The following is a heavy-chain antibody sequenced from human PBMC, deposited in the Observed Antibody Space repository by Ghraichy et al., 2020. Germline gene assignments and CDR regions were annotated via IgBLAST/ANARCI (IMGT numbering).Heavy chain of an antibody. CDR3: ARVKYQLPRNGDAFDI. Sequence: ASVKVSCKASGYTFTSYDINWVRQATGQGLEWMGWMNPNSGNTGYAQKFQGRVTMTRNTSISTAYMELSSLRSEDTAVYYCARVKYQLPRNGDAFDIWGQGTMVTVSS. CDR1: GYTFTSYD. J-gene: IGHJ3*02. V-gene: IGHV1-8*01. D-gene: IGHD2-2*01. CDR2: MNPNSGNT.